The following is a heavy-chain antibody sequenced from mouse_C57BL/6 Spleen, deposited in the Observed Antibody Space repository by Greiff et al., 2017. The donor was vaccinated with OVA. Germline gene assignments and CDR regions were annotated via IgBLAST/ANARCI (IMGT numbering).Heavy chain of an antibody. D-gene: IGHD1-1*01. CDR2: IYPGDGDT. J-gene: IGHJ2*01. CDR1: GYAFSSSW. CDR3: ARWGSRGYFDY. V-gene: IGHV1-82*01. Sequence: VQLVESGPELVKPGASVKISCKASGYAFSSSWMNWVKQRPGKGLEWIGRIYPGDGDTNYNGKFKGKATLTADKSSSTAYMQLSSLTSEDSAVYFCARWGSRGYFDYWGQGTTLTVSS.